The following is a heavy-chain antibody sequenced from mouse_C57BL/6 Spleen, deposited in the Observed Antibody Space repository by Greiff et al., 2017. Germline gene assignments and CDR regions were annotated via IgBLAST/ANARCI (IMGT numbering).Heavy chain of an antibody. V-gene: IGHV3-6*01. J-gene: IGHJ2*01. CDR1: GYSITSGYY. D-gene: IGHD2-14*01. Sequence: EVQLQESGPGLVKPSQSLSLTCSVTGYSITSGYYWNWIRQFPGNKLEWMGYISDDGSNNYNPSLKNRISITRDTSKNQFFLKLNSVTTEDTATYYCAREGGYDEGDFDYWGQGTTLTVSS. CDR2: ISDDGSN. CDR3: AREGGYDEGDFDY.